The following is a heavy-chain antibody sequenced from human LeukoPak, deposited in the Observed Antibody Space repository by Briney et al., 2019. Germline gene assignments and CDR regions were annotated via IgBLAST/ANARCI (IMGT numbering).Heavy chain of an antibody. V-gene: IGHV4-34*01. CDR3: ARVKKSVTYGSGIWGNWFDP. Sequence: SETLSLTCAVYGGSFSGYYWSWIRQPPGKGLEWIGEINHSGSTNYNPSLKSRVTISVDTSKNQFSLKLSSVTAADTAVYYCARVKKSVTYGSGIWGNWFDPWGQGTLVTVSS. CDR1: GGSFSGYY. J-gene: IGHJ5*02. CDR2: INHSGST. D-gene: IGHD3-10*01.